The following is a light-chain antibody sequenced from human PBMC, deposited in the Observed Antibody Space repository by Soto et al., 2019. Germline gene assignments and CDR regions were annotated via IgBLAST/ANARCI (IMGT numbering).Light chain of an antibody. J-gene: IGLJ2*01. CDR1: SSDVGGYNY. V-gene: IGLV2-8*01. CDR2: EVT. CDR3: NSYAGSNNVL. Sequence: QSALTQPPCASGSPGQSVTISCTGTSSDVGGYNYVSWYQQHPGKAPKLMIYEVTKRPSGVPDRFSGSKSGNTASLTVSGLQAEDEADYYCNSYAGSNNVLFGGGTKVTVL.